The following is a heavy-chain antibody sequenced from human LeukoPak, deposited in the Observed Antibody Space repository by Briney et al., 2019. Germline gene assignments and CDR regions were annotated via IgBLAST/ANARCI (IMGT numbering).Heavy chain of an antibody. V-gene: IGHV1-8*01. Sequence: ASVKVSCKASGYTFTSYDINWVRQATGQGLEWMGWMNPNSGNTGYAQKFQGRVTMTRYTSISTAYMELSSLRSEDTAVYYCARRPITYYDFWSGYQSDYWGQGTVVTVSS. J-gene: IGHJ4*02. CDR3: ARRPITYYDFWSGYQSDY. CDR2: MNPNSGNT. CDR1: GYTFTSYD. D-gene: IGHD3-3*01.